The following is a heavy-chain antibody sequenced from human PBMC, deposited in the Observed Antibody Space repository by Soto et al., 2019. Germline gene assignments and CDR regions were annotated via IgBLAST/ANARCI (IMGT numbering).Heavy chain of an antibody. CDR3: VKEKSVMYSGYDAFEI. V-gene: IGHV3-48*03. CDR1: GFDFKSYE. D-gene: IGHD5-12*01. Sequence: GGSLRLSCAASGFDFKSYEMDWVRQAPGKGLEWVAYIKSGASTIFYTDSVKGRFTISRDDVKNLLFLEMNNLSAEDTAVYYCVKEKSVMYSGYDAFEIWGQGTLVTVSS. CDR2: IKSGASTI. J-gene: IGHJ3*02.